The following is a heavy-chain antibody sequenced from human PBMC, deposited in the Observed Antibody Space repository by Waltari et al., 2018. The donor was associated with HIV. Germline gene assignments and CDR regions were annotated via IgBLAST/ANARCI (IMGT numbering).Heavy chain of an antibody. CDR1: GFSVSSNY. CDR2: IYSGGSR. J-gene: IGHJ4*02. V-gene: IGHV3-53*01. Sequence: EVQLVESGGGLIQPGGSLRLSCAASGFSVSSNYMSWVRQAPGKGLEWVSVIYSGGSRYDEDSVKGQFTSSRDNSKNTLYLQMNSRRAEDTAVYYGARGFGCGGDCYYFDYWGQGTLVTVSS. CDR3: ARGFGCGGDCYYFDY. D-gene: IGHD2-21*02.